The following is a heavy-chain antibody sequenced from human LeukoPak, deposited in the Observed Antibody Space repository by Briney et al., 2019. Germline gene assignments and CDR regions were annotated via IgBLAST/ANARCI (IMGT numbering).Heavy chain of an antibody. CDR1: GYNFEILG. V-gene: IGHV1-18*01. D-gene: IGHD5-24*01. CDR2: ISAYAGNT. CDR3: TSPLGGLTVDGATGFDL. J-gene: IGHJ2*01. Sequence: ASVKVSCKASGYNFEILGISWVRQAPGQGLEWMGWISAYAGNTDTAQKFEDRVTMTSDTSTNTAYMDLRNLTSDDTAVYYCTSPLGGLTVDGATGFDLWGRGTLVTVSS.